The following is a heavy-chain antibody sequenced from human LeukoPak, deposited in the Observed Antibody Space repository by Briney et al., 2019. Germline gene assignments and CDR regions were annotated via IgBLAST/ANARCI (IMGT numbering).Heavy chain of an antibody. V-gene: IGHV4-39*07. CDR2: IYHSGST. J-gene: IGHJ4*02. CDR3: ARDTWLAHDY. Sequence: SEPLSLTCTVSGDSVTNTNFYWGWIRQLPGKGLEWMECIYHSGSTYYNPSLKSRVTISVDTSKNQFSLKLSSVTAADTAVYYCARDTWLAHDYWGQGTLVTVSS. CDR1: GDSVTNTNFY. D-gene: IGHD6-19*01.